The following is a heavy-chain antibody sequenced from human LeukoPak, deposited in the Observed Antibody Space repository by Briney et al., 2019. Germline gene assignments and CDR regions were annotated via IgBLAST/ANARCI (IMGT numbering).Heavy chain of an antibody. CDR3: ARDSLRGYSYGNFDY. Sequence: ASVKVSCKASGYTFTSYGISWVRQAPGQGLEWMEWISAYNGNTNYAQKLQGRVTMTTDTSTSTAYMELRSLRSDDTAVYYCARDSLRGYSYGNFDYWGQGTLVTVSS. D-gene: IGHD5-18*01. V-gene: IGHV1-18*01. CDR2: ISAYNGNT. J-gene: IGHJ4*02. CDR1: GYTFTSYG.